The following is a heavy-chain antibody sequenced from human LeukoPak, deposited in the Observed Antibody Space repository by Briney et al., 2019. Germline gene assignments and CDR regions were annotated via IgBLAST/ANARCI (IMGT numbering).Heavy chain of an antibody. Sequence: GGSLRLSCAASGFTVSSNYMSWVRQAPGKGLEWVSVIYSGGSTYYADSVKGRFTISRDNSKNTLYLQMNSLRAEDTAVYYCASSMPAYYDFWSGYYFAYWGQGTLVTVSS. D-gene: IGHD3-3*01. CDR2: IYSGGST. J-gene: IGHJ4*02. V-gene: IGHV3-53*01. CDR3: ASSMPAYYDFWSGYYFAY. CDR1: GFTVSSNY.